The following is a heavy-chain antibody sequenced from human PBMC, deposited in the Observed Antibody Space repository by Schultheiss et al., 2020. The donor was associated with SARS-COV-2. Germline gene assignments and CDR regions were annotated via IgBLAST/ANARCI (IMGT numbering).Heavy chain of an antibody. Sequence: GGSLRLSCAASGFTFSSYGMHWVRQAPGKGLEWVAVIWYDGSNKYYADSVKGRFTISRDNSKNTLYLQMNSLRDEDTAVYYCARAPPYYYYGMDVWGQGTTVTVSS. V-gene: IGHV3-33*08. CDR3: ARAPPYYYYGMDV. CDR2: IWYDGSNK. CDR1: GFTFSSYG. J-gene: IGHJ6*02.